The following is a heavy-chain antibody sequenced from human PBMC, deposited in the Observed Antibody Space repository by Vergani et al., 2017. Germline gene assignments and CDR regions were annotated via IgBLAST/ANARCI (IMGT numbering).Heavy chain of an antibody. D-gene: IGHD3-22*01. J-gene: IGHJ6*02. V-gene: IGHV1-69*08. CDR1: GGTFSSYT. Sequence: QVQLVQSGAEVKKPGSSVKVSCKASGGTFSSYTISWVRQAPGQGLEWMGRIIPILGIANYAQKLQGRVTMTTDTSTSTAYMELRSLRSDDTAVYYCARDMGYYYDSNRPEDYYYYGMDVWGQGTTVTVSS. CDR2: IIPILGIA. CDR3: ARDMGYYYDSNRPEDYYYYGMDV.